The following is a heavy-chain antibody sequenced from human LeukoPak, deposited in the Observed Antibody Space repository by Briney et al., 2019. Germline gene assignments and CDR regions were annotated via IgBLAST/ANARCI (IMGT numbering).Heavy chain of an antibody. V-gene: IGHV1-18*01. D-gene: IGHD3-22*01. CDR1: GYTFTSDG. J-gene: IGHJ3*02. Sequence: ASVKVSCKTSGYTFTSDGISWVRQAPGQGLEWMGWISAYNGNTNYAQKLQGGVTMTTDTSTSTAYMELRSLRSDDTAVYYCASLKNYYDSSGNLVTDAFDIWGQGTMVTVSS. CDR3: ASLKNYYDSSGNLVTDAFDI. CDR2: ISAYNGNT.